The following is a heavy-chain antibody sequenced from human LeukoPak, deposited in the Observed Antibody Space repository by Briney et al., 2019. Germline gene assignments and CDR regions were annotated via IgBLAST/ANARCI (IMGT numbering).Heavy chain of an antibody. CDR1: GGSISDYY. V-gene: IGHV4-59*01. CDR3: ARDFRGSVDAFDF. CDR2: IYYSGRT. Sequence: SETLSLTCTVSGGSISDYYWNWMRQPPGKGLEWIGYIYYSGRTNYNPSLKSRVSISVDTSKNQFSLKLSSVTAADTAVYYCARDFRGSVDAFDFWGQGTMVAVSS. J-gene: IGHJ3*01.